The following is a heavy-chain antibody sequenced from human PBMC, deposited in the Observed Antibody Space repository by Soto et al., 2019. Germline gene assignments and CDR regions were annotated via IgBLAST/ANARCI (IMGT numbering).Heavy chain of an antibody. V-gene: IGHV4-39*07. CDR3: ARAVRYYGSGSYCLDY. Sequence: SETLSLTCTVSGSAISSSRYYGGWIRQPPGKGLEWIGSIYYRGSTYYNPSLTSRITISVDTSKNPFSLKLSSVTAADTAVYYCARAVRYYGSGSYCLDYWGQGTLVTVSS. CDR1: GSAISSSRYY. D-gene: IGHD3-10*01. CDR2: IYYRGST. J-gene: IGHJ4*02.